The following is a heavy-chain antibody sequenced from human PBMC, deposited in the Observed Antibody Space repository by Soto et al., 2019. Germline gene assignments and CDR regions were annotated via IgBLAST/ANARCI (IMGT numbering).Heavy chain of an antibody. CDR2: VNPIVSMS. Sequence: ASVKVSRKASGDTFSFYSINWVRQAPGLGLEWMGRVNPIVSMSNYAQKFQGRVTMTADKSTSTAYMELSSLRSEDTAIYYCASSYGSGYRAFDYWGQGALVTVSS. J-gene: IGHJ4*02. V-gene: IGHV1-69*02. CDR3: ASSYGSGYRAFDY. CDR1: GDTFSFYS. D-gene: IGHD3-10*01.